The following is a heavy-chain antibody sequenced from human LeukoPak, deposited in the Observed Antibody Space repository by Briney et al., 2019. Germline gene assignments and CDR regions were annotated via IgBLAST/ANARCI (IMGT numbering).Heavy chain of an antibody. D-gene: IGHD3-22*01. Sequence: SETRSLTCTVSGGSVSSGSYYWSWIRQPPGKGLEWIGYIYYSGSTNYNPSLKSRVTISMDTSKNQFSLKLSSVTAADTAVYYCARGSGYPSNWYLDVWGRGALVTVSS. V-gene: IGHV4-61*01. CDR3: ARGSGYPSNWYLDV. CDR1: GGSVSSGSYY. J-gene: IGHJ2*01. CDR2: IYYSGST.